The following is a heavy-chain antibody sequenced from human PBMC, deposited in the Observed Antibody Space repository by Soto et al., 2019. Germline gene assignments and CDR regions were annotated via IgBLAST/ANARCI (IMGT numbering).Heavy chain of an antibody. V-gene: IGHV3-23*01. CDR1: GFTFSSYA. J-gene: IGHJ4*02. D-gene: IGHD1-26*01. Sequence: GGSLRLSCAASGFTFSSYAMSWVRQAPGKGLEWVSAISGSGGSTYYADSVKGRFTISRDNSKNTLYLQMNSLRAEDTAVYYCAKVIVGATRPYYFDYWGQGTLVTVSS. CDR3: AKVIVGATRPYYFDY. CDR2: ISGSGGST.